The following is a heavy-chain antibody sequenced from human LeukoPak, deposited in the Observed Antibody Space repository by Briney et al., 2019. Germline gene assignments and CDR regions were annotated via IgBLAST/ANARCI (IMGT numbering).Heavy chain of an antibody. V-gene: IGHV3-74*01. D-gene: IGHD3-10*01. Sequence: GGSLRLSCAASGFTFSSYWMHWVRQAPGKGLVWVSRINTDGSSTSYADSVRGRFTISRDNAKNTLYLQMNSLRAEDTAVYYCASAMVRGVMRYWGQGTLVTVSS. CDR1: GFTFSSYW. J-gene: IGHJ4*02. CDR2: INTDGSST. CDR3: ASAMVRGVMRY.